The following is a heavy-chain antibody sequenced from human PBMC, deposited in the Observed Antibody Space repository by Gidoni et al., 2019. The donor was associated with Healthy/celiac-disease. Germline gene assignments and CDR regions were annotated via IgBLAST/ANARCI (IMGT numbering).Heavy chain of an antibody. CDR3: ASTYITMVQGVITAYYFDY. Sequence: QVQLQESGPGLVKPSETLSLTCTVSGGSISSYYWSWIRQPPGNGLEWIGYIYYSGSTNYNPSLKSRVTISVDTSKNQFSLKLSSVTAADTAVYYCASTYITMVQGVITAYYFDYWGQGTLVTVSS. V-gene: IGHV4-59*01. J-gene: IGHJ4*02. CDR2: IYYSGST. CDR1: GGSISSYY. D-gene: IGHD3-10*01.